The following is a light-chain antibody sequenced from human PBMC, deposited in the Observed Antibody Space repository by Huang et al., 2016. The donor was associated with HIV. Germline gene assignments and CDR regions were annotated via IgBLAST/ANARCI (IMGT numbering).Light chain of an antibody. Sequence: DIQMTQSPSTLSASGGDRVTITCRASQSISSWLAWYLQKPGKAPKLLIYKASILESGVPPRFSGSGSGTEFTLTISSLEPDDFATYYCQQYSSYSLLTFGGGTKVEIK. V-gene: IGKV1-5*03. J-gene: IGKJ4*01. CDR2: KAS. CDR3: QQYSSYSLLT. CDR1: QSISSW.